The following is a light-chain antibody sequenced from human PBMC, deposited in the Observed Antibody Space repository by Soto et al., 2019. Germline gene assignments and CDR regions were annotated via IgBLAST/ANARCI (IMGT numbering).Light chain of an antibody. CDR3: QQYKSWFT. V-gene: IGKV3-15*01. J-gene: IGKJ2*01. CDR1: QSINNN. CDR2: DAS. Sequence: IVMTQSPATLSVSPGERATLSCRASQSINNNLAWYQQKPGQAPRLLIYDASTAATDIPARFSGSGSGTEFTLTISSLQSEDSAVYFCQQYKSWFTFGQGTKLEIK.